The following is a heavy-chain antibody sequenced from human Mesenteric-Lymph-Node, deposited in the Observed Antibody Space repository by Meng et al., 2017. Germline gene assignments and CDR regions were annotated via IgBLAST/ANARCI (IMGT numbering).Heavy chain of an antibody. CDR2: IKEDGSEK. CDR3: VRDGRGGGGFDY. J-gene: IGHJ4*02. Sequence: GESLKISCAASGFTFSNYWMIWVRQVPGKGLEWVANIKEDGSEKYYLDSVSGRFTISRDHAKKSLYLQLNSLRAEDTAVYYFVRDGRGGGGFDYWGQGTLVTVSS. D-gene: IGHD3-16*01. V-gene: IGHV3-7*01. CDR1: GFTFSNYW.